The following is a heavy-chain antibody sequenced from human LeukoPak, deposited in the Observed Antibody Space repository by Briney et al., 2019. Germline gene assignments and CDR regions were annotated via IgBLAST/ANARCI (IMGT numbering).Heavy chain of an antibody. V-gene: IGHV4-59*08. J-gene: IGHJ5*02. D-gene: IGHD2-2*01. CDR3: ARHPSQLLYWFDP. Sequence: PSETLSLTCTVSGGSISSYYWSRIRQPPGKGLEWIGYIYYSGSTNYNPSLKSRVTISVDTSKNQFSLKLSSVTAADTAVYYCARHPSQLLYWFDPWGQGTLVTVSS. CDR1: GGSISSYY. CDR2: IYYSGST.